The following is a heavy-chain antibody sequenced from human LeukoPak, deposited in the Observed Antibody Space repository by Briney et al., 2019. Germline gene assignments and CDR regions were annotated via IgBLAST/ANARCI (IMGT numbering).Heavy chain of an antibody. CDR3: AREIRIAVAGTFRPWFDP. Sequence: GASVRVSCKASGYTITNNYMHWVRQAPGQGLEWMGWISAYNGNTNYAQKLQGRVTMTTDTSTSTAYMELRSLRSDDTAVYYCAREIRIAVAGTFRPWFDPWGQGTLVTVSS. D-gene: IGHD6-19*01. CDR2: ISAYNGNT. CDR1: GYTITNNY. J-gene: IGHJ5*02. V-gene: IGHV1-18*04.